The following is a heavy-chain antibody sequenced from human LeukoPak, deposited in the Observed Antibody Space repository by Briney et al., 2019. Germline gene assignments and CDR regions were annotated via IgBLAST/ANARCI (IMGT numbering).Heavy chain of an antibody. Sequence: ASVKVSCKASGYTFTSYDINWVRQATGQGREWMGWMNPNSGNTGYAQKFQGRVTMTRNTSISTAYMELSSLRSEGTAVYYCARGQGIAARIWFDPWGQGTLVTVSS. CDR1: GYTFTSYD. CDR2: MNPNSGNT. J-gene: IGHJ5*02. D-gene: IGHD6-6*01. V-gene: IGHV1-8*01. CDR3: ARGQGIAARIWFDP.